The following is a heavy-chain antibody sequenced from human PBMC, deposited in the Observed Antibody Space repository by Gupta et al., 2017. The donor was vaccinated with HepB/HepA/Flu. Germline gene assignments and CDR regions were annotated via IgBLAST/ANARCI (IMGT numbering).Heavy chain of an antibody. CDR2: ISGDGGST. CDR1: GFTFHDYA. D-gene: IGHD2-15*01. J-gene: IGHJ5*02. Sequence: EVQLVESGGGVVQPGGSLRLSCAASGFTFHDYAMHWVRQAPGKGLEWVSLISGDGGSTYYADSVKGRFTISRDNSKNSLYLQMNSLRTEDTALYYCATELSVFFLSWGQGTLVTVSS. V-gene: IGHV3-43*02. CDR3: ATELSVFFLS.